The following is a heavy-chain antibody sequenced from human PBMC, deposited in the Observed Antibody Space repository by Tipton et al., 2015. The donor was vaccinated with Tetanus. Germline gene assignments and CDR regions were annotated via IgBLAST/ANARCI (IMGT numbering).Heavy chain of an antibody. Sequence: QLVQSGAEAKKPGSSVKVSCKASGGTFSSYAISWVRQAPGQGLEWMGGIIPIFGTANYAQKFQGRVTITADESTSPAYMELSSLRSEDTAVYYCARAPLVDSSGYPYYFDYWGQGTLVTVSS. V-gene: IGHV1-69*01. D-gene: IGHD3-22*01. CDR1: GGTFSSYA. CDR3: ARAPLVDSSGYPYYFDY. J-gene: IGHJ4*02. CDR2: IIPIFGTA.